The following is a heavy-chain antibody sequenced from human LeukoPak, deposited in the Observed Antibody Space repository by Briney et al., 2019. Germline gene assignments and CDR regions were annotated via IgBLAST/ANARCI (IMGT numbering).Heavy chain of an antibody. CDR3: ARISNHYYFDY. J-gene: IGHJ4*02. Sequence: PSETLSLTCTVSGGSISSYYWSWIRQPPGKGLEWIGYIYYSGSTYYNPSLKSRVTISVDTSKNQFSLKLSSVTAADTAVYYCARISNHYYFDYWGQGTLVTVSS. D-gene: IGHD1-14*01. CDR1: GGSISSYY. V-gene: IGHV4-59*06. CDR2: IYYSGST.